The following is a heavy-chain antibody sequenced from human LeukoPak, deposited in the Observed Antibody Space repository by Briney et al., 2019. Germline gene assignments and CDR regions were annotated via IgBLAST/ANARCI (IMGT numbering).Heavy chain of an antibody. CDR2: INNSGST. D-gene: IGHD1-14*01. CDR3: ARNRRAYGMDV. J-gene: IGHJ6*02. CDR1: GGTFSGYY. V-gene: IGHV4-34*01. Sequence: KASETLSLTCAVYGGTFSGYYWSWIRQPPGKGLEWIGEINNSGSTHYNPSLKSRVTISVDTSKNQFSLKLSTVTAADTAVYYCARNRRAYGMDVWGQGTTVTVSS.